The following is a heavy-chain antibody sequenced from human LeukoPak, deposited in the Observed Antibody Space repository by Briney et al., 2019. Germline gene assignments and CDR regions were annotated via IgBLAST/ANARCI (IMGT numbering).Heavy chain of an antibody. CDR3: ARDMCTGGRCYSSFTGAFDI. J-gene: IGHJ3*02. CDR2: IFYSGST. CDR1: GGSISTSSYY. Sequence: SETLSLTCTVSGGSISTSSYYWGWVRQPPGKGLEWIGNIFYSGSTYYSPSLKSRVTISVDTSKNQFSLKLSSVTAADTAVYYCARDMCTGGRCYSSFTGAFDIWGQGTMVTVSS. D-gene: IGHD2-15*01. V-gene: IGHV4-39*07.